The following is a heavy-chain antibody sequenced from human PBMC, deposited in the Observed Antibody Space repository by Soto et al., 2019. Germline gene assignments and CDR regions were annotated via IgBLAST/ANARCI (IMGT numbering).Heavy chain of an antibody. J-gene: IGHJ4*02. CDR3: ARVKGSSYDFDY. D-gene: IGHD6-6*01. CDR2: TYYRSKWYN. CDR1: GDSVSSNSTA. V-gene: IGHV6-1*01. Sequence: QVQLQQSGPGLVKPSQTLSLTCAISGDSVSSNSTAWNWIRQSPSRGREWLGRTYYRSKWYNDYAVSVKSRITITPDTSKNQLSLQLKSVTPEDTAVYYCARVKGSSYDFDYWGQGTLVTVSS.